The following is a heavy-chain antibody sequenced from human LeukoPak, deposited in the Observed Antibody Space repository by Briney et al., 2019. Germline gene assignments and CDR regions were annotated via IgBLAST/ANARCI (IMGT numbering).Heavy chain of an antibody. V-gene: IGHV1-2*02. J-gene: IGHJ2*01. Sequence: ASVKVSCKASGYTFTDYYMHWVRQAPGQGLEWMGWINPKNGATNYAQKFQGRVTMTRDTSITTAYMELNRLDSDDTALYYCARRWGFSSGWYGYFDLWGRGTLVSVSS. CDR3: ARRWGFSSGWYGYFDL. D-gene: IGHD6-19*01. CDR2: INPKNGAT. CDR1: GYTFTDYY.